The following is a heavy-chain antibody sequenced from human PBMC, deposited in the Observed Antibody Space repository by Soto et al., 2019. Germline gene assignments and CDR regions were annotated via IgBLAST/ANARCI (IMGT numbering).Heavy chain of an antibody. V-gene: IGHV4-4*07. CDR2: IYTSGST. Sequence: QVQLQESGPGLVKPSETLSLTCTVSGGSIRSYYWSWIRQPAGKGMEWIGRIYTSGSTKYNPSLKSRVTMSVDTSKNQSSLKLSSVTAADTAVYYCARVMEQLALDYWGQGTLVTVSS. CDR3: ARVMEQLALDY. CDR1: GGSIRSYY. J-gene: IGHJ4*02. D-gene: IGHD6-6*01.